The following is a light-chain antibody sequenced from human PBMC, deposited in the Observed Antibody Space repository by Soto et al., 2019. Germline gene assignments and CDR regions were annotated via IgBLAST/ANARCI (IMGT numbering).Light chain of an antibody. CDR3: QQYDYYPYT. J-gene: IGKJ2*01. Sequence: DIQMTQSPSTLSASVGDRVTITCRASQSISSWLAWDQQKPGEAPKILIYKASTLESGVPSRFSGSGSGTEFTLTISSLQPDDFATYYCQQYDYYPYTFGQGTKLEIK. CDR1: QSISSW. CDR2: KAS. V-gene: IGKV1-5*03.